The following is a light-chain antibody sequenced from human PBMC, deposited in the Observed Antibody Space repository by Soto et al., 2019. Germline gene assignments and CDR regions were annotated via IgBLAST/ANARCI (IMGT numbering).Light chain of an antibody. Sequence: DIQMTQSPSTLSASVGDRVTITCRASQDISTWLAWYQQRPGKAPHLLIYDASRLQSGVPSRFTGSGSGTEFTLTVSSLQPDDFATYYCQQYSSWPRTFGQGSKVEMK. CDR3: QQYSSWPRT. CDR2: DAS. CDR1: QDISTW. J-gene: IGKJ1*01. V-gene: IGKV1-5*01.